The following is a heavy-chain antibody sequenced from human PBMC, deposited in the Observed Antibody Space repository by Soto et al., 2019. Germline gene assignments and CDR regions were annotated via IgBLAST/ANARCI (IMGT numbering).Heavy chain of an antibody. J-gene: IGHJ6*02. CDR3: ARGRTYYYDSSGYSYGMDV. CDR1: GGSVSSGSYY. D-gene: IGHD3-22*01. Sequence: PSETLSLTCTVSGGSVSSGSYYWSWIRQPPGKGLEWIGYIYYSGSTNYNPSLKSRVTISVDTSKNQFSLKLSSVTAADTAVYYCARGRTYYYDSSGYSYGMDVWGQGTTVTVSS. CDR2: IYYSGST. V-gene: IGHV4-61*01.